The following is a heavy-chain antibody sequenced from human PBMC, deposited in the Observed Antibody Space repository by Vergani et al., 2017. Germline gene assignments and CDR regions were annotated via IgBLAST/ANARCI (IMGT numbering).Heavy chain of an antibody. CDR1: GGSISSYY. Sequence: QVQLPESGPGLVKPSETLSLTCTVSGGSISSYYWSWIRQPPGKGLEWIGYIYYSGSTNYNPSLKSRVTISVDTSKNQFSLKLSSVTAADTAVYYCARLGRYYYDSSGYYRGPFDPWGQGTLVTVSS. V-gene: IGHV4-59*08. J-gene: IGHJ5*02. CDR3: ARLGRYYYDSSGYYRGPFDP. CDR2: IYYSGST. D-gene: IGHD3-22*01.